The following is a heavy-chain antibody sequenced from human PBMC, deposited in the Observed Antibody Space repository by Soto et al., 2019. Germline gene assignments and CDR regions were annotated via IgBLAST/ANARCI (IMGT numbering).Heavy chain of an antibody. CDR1: GFTFSGHT. D-gene: IGHD4-17*01. CDR2: VGLDGGGA. J-gene: IGHJ4*02. V-gene: IGHV3-64D*06. Sequence: GGSLRLSCSASGFTFSGHTMYWVRQTPGKGLEYVSAVGLDGGGAYYADSVRGRFTISRDNSKNTLSLQMSSLRPEDTAVYYCVNDIYHYGWCRGQGTLVTVYS. CDR3: VNDIYHYGWC.